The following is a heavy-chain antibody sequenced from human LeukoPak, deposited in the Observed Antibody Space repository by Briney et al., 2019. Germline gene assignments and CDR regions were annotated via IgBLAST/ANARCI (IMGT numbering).Heavy chain of an antibody. CDR3: ARGIWSATRVDYYLDN. V-gene: IGHV1-3*01. D-gene: IGHD5-24*01. Sequence: GASVNVSCKASGYTFSGYAIHWVRQAPGQRFEWMGWINAGNGHTKYSQNFQGRVTITRDSSANIVYMDVSSLTSGDTAVYYCARGIWSATRVDYYLDNWGRGTLVTVSS. CDR1: GYTFSGYA. CDR2: INAGNGHT. J-gene: IGHJ4*02.